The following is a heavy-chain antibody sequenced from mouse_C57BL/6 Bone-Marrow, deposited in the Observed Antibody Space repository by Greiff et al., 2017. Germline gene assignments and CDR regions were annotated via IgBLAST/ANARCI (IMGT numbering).Heavy chain of an antibody. CDR2: ILPGSGST. D-gene: IGHD1-1*01. Sequence: LVESGAELMKPGASVKLSCKATGYTFTGYWIEWVKQRPGHGLEWIGEILPGSGSTNYNEKFKGKATFTADTSSHTAYMQLSSLTTEDSAIYYCARGIYYYGSSYGWFAYWGQGTLVTVSA. V-gene: IGHV1-9*01. J-gene: IGHJ3*01. CDR3: ARGIYYYGSSYGWFAY. CDR1: GYTFTGYW.